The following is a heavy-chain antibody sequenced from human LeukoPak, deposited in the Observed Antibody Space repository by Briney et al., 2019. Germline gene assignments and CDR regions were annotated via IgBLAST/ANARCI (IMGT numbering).Heavy chain of an antibody. V-gene: IGHV3-21*01. Sequence: GGSLRLSCAASGFTFSSYAMSWVRQAPGKGLEWVSSISSSSSYIYYADSVKGRFTISRDNAKNSLYLQMNSLRAEDTAVYYCARERAPGEVVRGSFMDVWGQGTTVTVSS. CDR3: ARERAPGEVVRGSFMDV. J-gene: IGHJ6*02. D-gene: IGHD3-10*01. CDR1: GFTFSSYA. CDR2: ISSSSSYI.